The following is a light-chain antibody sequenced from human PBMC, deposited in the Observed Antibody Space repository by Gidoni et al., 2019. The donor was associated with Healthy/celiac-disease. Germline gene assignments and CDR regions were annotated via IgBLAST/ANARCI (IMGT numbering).Light chain of an antibody. Sequence: QSALTQPASVSGSPGQPITISCTGTSSDVGSYTLVSWYQQHPGKAPKLMIYEGSKRPSGVSNRFSGSKSGNTASLTISGLQSEDEADYYCCSYAGSSTVVFGGGTTLTVL. CDR1: SSDVGSYTL. V-gene: IGLV2-23*01. CDR2: EGS. CDR3: CSYAGSSTVV. J-gene: IGLJ2*01.